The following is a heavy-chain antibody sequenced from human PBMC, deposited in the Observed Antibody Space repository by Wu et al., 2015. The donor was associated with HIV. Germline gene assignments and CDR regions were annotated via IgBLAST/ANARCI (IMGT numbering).Heavy chain of an antibody. Sequence: QVQLVQSGAEVKKPGSSVKVSCKASGGTFSSNAISWVRQAPGQGLEWMGGIIPLFGTAKYTQKFQGRVTITADESTSTAYMELRSLRSEDTAVYYCARDRTTLHAFDIWGQGTMVTVSS. J-gene: IGHJ3*02. V-gene: IGHV1-69*12. CDR2: IIPLFGTA. D-gene: IGHD1-7*01. CDR1: GGTFSSNA. CDR3: ARDRTTLHAFDI.